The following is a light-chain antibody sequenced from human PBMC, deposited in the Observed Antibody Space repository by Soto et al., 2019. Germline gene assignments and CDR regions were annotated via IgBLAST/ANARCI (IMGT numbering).Light chain of an antibody. J-gene: IGKJ1*01. CDR3: QQSYKSPWT. V-gene: IGKV1-39*01. Sequence: DIQMTQSPSSLSASIGDRVTITCRANQDINSYLIWYQQKLGQAPKLLIYAASTLASGVPPRFSGREAGTDYPLTISGLEHEESETYYCQQSYKSPWTFGQVTKVEI. CDR2: AAS. CDR1: QDINSY.